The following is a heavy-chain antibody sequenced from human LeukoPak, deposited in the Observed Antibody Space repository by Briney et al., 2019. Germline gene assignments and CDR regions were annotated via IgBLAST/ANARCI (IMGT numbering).Heavy chain of an antibody. V-gene: IGHV4-39*01. D-gene: IGHD3-9*01. J-gene: IGHJ3*02. CDR3: ARGRGEGFDWPGNDLDAFDI. Sequence: SETLSLTCTVSGGSISSSSYYWGWIRQPPGKGLEWIGSIYYSGSTYYNPSLKSRVTISVDTSKNQFSLKLSSVTAADTAVYYCARGRGEGFDWPGNDLDAFDIWGQGTMVTVSS. CDR1: GGSISSSSYY. CDR2: IYYSGST.